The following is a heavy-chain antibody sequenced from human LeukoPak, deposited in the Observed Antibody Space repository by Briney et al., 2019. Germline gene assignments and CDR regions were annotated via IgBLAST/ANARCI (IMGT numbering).Heavy chain of an antibody. J-gene: IGHJ4*02. CDR1: GFTFSSYE. CDR2: ISSTGTNI. D-gene: IGHD3-10*01. Sequence: PGGSLRLSCAASGFTFSSYEMNWVRQAPGKGLEWLSYISSTGTNIYYADSVKGRFTTSRDNSKNTLYLQMNSLRAEDTAVYYCAKGLWFGELSPFDYWGQGTLVTVSS. CDR3: AKGLWFGELSPFDY. V-gene: IGHV3-48*03.